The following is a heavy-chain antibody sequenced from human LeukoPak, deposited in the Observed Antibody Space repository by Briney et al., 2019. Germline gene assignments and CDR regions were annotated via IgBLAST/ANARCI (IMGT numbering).Heavy chain of an antibody. Sequence: ASVKVSCKASGYTFTDYDMHWVRQAPGQGLEWMGWINPKSGDTNYAQKFQGRVTMTRDTSISTAYMELSRLTSDDTAVYYCARDYYGSGSFSGHWGQGTLVTVSS. V-gene: IGHV1-2*02. CDR2: INPKSGDT. CDR3: ARDYYGSGSFSGH. CDR1: GYTFTDYD. J-gene: IGHJ4*02. D-gene: IGHD3-10*01.